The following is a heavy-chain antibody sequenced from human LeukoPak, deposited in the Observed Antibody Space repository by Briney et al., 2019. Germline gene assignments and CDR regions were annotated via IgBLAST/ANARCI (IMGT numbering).Heavy chain of an antibody. D-gene: IGHD3-9*01. CDR1: GGTFSSYA. Sequence: SVKVSCKASGGTFSSYAISWVRQAPGQGLEWMGGIIPIFGTANYAQKFQGRVTITADESTRTAYMELSSLRSEDTAVYYCARSDILTGYAFDIWGQGTMVTVSS. V-gene: IGHV1-69*01. CDR3: ARSDILTGYAFDI. J-gene: IGHJ3*02. CDR2: IIPIFGTA.